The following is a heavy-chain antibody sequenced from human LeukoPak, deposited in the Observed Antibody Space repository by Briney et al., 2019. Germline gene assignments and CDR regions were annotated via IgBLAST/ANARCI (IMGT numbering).Heavy chain of an antibody. J-gene: IGHJ6*04. CDR3: ARDFAFGDGYPVV. V-gene: IGHV3-11*04. Sequence: GGSLRLSCAPSGFTFSDYYMSWIRQAPGKGLQWVSYISSSGSTIYYADSVKGRFTISRDNAKNSLYLQMNSLRAEDTAVYYCARDFAFGDGYPVVWGKGTTVTFSS. CDR1: GFTFSDYY. CDR2: ISSSGSTI. D-gene: IGHD5-24*01.